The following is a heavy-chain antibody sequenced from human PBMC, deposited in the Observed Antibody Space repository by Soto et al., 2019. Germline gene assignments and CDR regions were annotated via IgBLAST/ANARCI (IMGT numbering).Heavy chain of an antibody. V-gene: IGHV1-69*01. CDR1: GGTFSSYA. CDR3: ARDLRGYYDSSGYYYYYYGMDV. Sequence: QVQLVQSGAEVKKPGSSVKVSCKASGGTFSSYAISWVRQAPGQGLEWMGGIIPIFGTANYAQKFQGRVTITADESTSTGYIELSSLRSEDTAVYYCARDLRGYYDSSGYYYYYYGMDVWGQGTTVTVSS. CDR2: IIPIFGTA. J-gene: IGHJ6*02. D-gene: IGHD3-22*01.